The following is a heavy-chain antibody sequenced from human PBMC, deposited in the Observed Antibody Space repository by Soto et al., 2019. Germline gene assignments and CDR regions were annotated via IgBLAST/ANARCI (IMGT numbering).Heavy chain of an antibody. Sequence: SVKVSCKASGGTFSSYAISWVRQAPGQGLEWMGGIIPIFGTANYAQKFQGRVTITADESTSTAYMELSSLRSEDTAVYYCARDLPRTAARPYYGMDVWGQGTTVTVSS. CDR1: GGTFSSYA. D-gene: IGHD6-6*01. CDR3: ARDLPRTAARPYYGMDV. V-gene: IGHV1-69*13. CDR2: IIPIFGTA. J-gene: IGHJ6*02.